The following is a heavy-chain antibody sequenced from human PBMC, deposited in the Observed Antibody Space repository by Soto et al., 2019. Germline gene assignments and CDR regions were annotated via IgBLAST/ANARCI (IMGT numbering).Heavy chain of an antibody. D-gene: IGHD1-26*01. V-gene: IGHV3-72*01. CDR2: SGSKANSYTT. Sequence: EVQLVESGGGLVQPGGSLRLSCAVSGFTFSDLYMDWVRQAPGRGLEWVCRSGSKANSYTTYYAASVKGRLTISRDDSKNSLNLQMNSLKGEDTAVYYCAGGRTGSSPFDYWCQGTLVTVSS. CDR1: GFTFSDLY. CDR3: AGGRTGSSPFDY. J-gene: IGHJ4*02.